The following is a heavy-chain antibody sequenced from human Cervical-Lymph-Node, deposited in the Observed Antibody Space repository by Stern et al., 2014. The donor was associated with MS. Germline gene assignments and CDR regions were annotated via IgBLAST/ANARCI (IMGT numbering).Heavy chain of an antibody. CDR1: GGSIHSYY. Sequence: VQLVESGPGLVKPSETLSLTCTVSGGSIHSYYWNWIRQPPGKGLEWIGYISYSGSTNYNPSLKSRVAISVDTSKNHLSLRLSSVTAADTAVYYCAREIYGGNSRPFDYWGQGTLVTVSS. CDR2: ISYSGST. V-gene: IGHV4-59*01. CDR3: AREIYGGNSRPFDY. D-gene: IGHD4-23*01. J-gene: IGHJ4*02.